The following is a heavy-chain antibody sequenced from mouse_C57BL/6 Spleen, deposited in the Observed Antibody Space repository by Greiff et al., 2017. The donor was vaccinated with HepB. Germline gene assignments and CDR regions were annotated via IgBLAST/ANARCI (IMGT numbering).Heavy chain of an antibody. CDR2: IDPSDSYT. J-gene: IGHJ4*01. CDR3: ARCKEDAMDY. Sequence: VQLQQSGAELVMPGASVKLSCKASGYTFTSYWMHWVKQRPGQGLEWIGEIDPSDSYTNYNQKFKGKSTLTVDKSSSTAYMQLSSLTSEDSAVYYCARCKEDAMDYWGQGTSVTVSS. V-gene: IGHV1-69*01. CDR1: GYTFTSYW.